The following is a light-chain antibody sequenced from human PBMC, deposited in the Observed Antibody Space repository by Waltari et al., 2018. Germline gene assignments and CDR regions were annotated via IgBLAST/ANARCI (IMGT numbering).Light chain of an antibody. CDR2: IDGGGGH. CDR1: SEHSAYA. J-gene: IGLJ2*01. V-gene: IGLV4-69*01. Sequence: QLAVTQSPSASASLGASVKLTCTLSSEHSAYAIAWHQHQPAKGPRCLMKIDGGGGHTKGDGIPVRFAGFSSGSERYLTISSLQYEDEAAYYCQTWDPDTVVFGGGTKLTV. CDR3: QTWDPDTVV.